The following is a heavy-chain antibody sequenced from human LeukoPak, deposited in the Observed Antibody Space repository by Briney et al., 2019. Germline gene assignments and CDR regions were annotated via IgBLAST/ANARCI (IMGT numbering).Heavy chain of an antibody. CDR2: IRSKAYGGTT. D-gene: IGHD3-9*01. V-gene: IGHV3-49*03. J-gene: IGHJ6*02. Sequence: GGSLRLSCTASGFTFGDYAMSWFRQAPGKGLEWVGFIRSKAYGGTTEYAASVKGRFTISRDDSKSIAYLRMNSLKTEDTALYYCTRESELRYFDWSPYYYYGMDVWGQGTTVTVSS. CDR1: GFTFGDYA. CDR3: TRESELRYFDWSPYYYYGMDV.